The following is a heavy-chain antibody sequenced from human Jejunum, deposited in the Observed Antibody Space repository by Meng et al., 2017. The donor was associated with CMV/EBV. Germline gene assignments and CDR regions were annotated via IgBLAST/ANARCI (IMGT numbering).Heavy chain of an antibody. J-gene: IGHJ4*02. V-gene: IGHV1-46*01. CDR2: IFSNGNT. Sequence: QVQLVQSGADVKKPGASVKLSCKASGYTFTTYHVHWVRQAPGQGLEYMGIIFSNGNTKHAQKFQGRLTLTRDTTTTTVYMELSRLRSDDTAIYYCATDGDYDGSLGAYYFDSWGQGTLVTVSS. CDR1: GYTFTTYH. CDR3: ATDGDYDGSLGAYYFDS. D-gene: IGHD4-23*01.